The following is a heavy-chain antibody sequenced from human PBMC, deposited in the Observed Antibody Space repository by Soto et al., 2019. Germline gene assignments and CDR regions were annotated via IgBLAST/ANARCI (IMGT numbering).Heavy chain of an antibody. CDR1: GYSFTSSW. CDR2: IYPGDSDT. D-gene: IGHD6-19*01. Sequence: GASLNISSKVSGYSFTSSWIGWVRQMPGKGLEWMGIIYPGDSDTRYSPSCQGQVTISADKSISTAYLQWSSLKAADSAMYYCARVPDSSLGTMDVWGQGTTVTV. CDR3: ARVPDSSLGTMDV. V-gene: IGHV5-51*01. J-gene: IGHJ6*02.